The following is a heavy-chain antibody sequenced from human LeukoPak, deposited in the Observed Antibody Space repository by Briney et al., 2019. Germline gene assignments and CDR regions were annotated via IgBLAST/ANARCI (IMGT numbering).Heavy chain of an antibody. Sequence: KTSETLSPTCTVSGGSISSYYWSWIRQPPGKGLEWIGYIYYSGSTNYNPSLKSRVTISVDTSKNQFSLKLSSVTAADTAVYYCAREQTGKGAFDIWGQGTMVTVSS. J-gene: IGHJ3*02. CDR3: AREQTGKGAFDI. CDR2: IYYSGST. V-gene: IGHV4-59*01. CDR1: GGSISSYY. D-gene: IGHD1-1*01.